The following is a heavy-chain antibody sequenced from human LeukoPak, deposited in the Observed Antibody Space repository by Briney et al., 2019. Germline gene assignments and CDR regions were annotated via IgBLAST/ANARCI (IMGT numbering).Heavy chain of an antibody. CDR2: ISYDGSNK. V-gene: IGHV3-30*04. D-gene: IGHD6-19*01. CDR3: ARLKAVAGPHYYFDY. J-gene: IGHJ4*02. CDR1: GFTFSSYA. Sequence: PGGSLRLSCGASGFTFSSYAMHWVRQAPGKGLEWVAVISYDGSNKDYADSVKGRFTISRDDSKNTLFLQMYSLRIDDTAVYYCARLKAVAGPHYYFDYWGQGTLVTVSS.